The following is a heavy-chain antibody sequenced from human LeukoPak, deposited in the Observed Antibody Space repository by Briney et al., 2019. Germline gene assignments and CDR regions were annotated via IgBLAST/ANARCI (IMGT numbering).Heavy chain of an antibody. CDR1: GFIFSNYA. J-gene: IGHJ4*02. D-gene: IGHD6-13*01. CDR2: ITSDGNDQ. Sequence: PGGSLRLSCAASGFIFSNYAMHWVRQAPGKGPEWVAIITSDGNDQHYPDSVKGRFTISRDNSKNTLYLQMNSLRDEDTAVYYCARGGLRQQLVRGDHFDDWGQGTLATVSS. CDR3: ARGGLRQQLVRGDHFDD. V-gene: IGHV3-30*04.